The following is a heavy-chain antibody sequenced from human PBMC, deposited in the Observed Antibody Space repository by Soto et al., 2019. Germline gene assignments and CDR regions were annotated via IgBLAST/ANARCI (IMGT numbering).Heavy chain of an antibody. CDR1: GYTFSNYG. J-gene: IGHJ3*01. CDR3: ARVLGYRSGWWRHSAFDF. D-gene: IGHD6-13*01. V-gene: IGHV1-18*01. Sequence: ASVKVSCKTSGYTFSNYGISWVRQAPGQGLEWMGWISAYTGDTDYAQKLQGRVSMTTDTSTSTAYMELRSLRSDDTAVYYCARVLGYRSGWWRHSAFDFWGQGTTVTVSS. CDR2: ISAYTGDT.